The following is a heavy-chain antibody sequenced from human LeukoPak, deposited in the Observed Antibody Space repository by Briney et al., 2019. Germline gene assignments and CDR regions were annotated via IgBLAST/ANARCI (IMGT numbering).Heavy chain of an antibody. V-gene: IGHV3-30*04. Sequence: GGSLRLSCAASGFTFSSYAIHWVRQAPGKGLEWVSFMSYDGSQKYYATSVKGRFTVSRDNNENTVYLQMNSLRLEDTAVYYCAKLAGGELFYGDWFDPWGQGTLVTVSS. D-gene: IGHD1-26*01. J-gene: IGHJ5*02. CDR2: MSYDGSQK. CDR1: GFTFSSYA. CDR3: AKLAGGELFYGDWFDP.